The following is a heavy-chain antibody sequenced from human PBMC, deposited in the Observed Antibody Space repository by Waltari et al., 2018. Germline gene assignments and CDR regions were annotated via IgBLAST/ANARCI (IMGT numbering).Heavy chain of an antibody. V-gene: IGHV3-21*01. CDR1: GFTFSSYS. Sequence: EVQLVESGGGLVKPGGSLRLSCSASGFTFSSYSMNWVRQAPGKGLEWVSSISSSSSYIYYADSVKGRFTISRDNAKNSLYLQMNSLRAEDTAVYYCAKLAFGYFDLWGRGTLVTVSS. CDR2: ISSSSSYI. J-gene: IGHJ2*01. CDR3: AKLAFGYFDL.